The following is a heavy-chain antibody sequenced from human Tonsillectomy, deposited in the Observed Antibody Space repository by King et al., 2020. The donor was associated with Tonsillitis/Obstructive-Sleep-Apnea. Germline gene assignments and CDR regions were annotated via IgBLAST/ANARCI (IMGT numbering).Heavy chain of an antibody. CDR3: ARTYYDILTGYGGPLDV. CDR2: IYPGDSDT. Sequence: QLVQSGAEVKKPGESLKISCKGSGYSFTSYWIGWVRQMPGKGLEWMGIIYPGDSDTRYSPSFQGQVTISADKSISTAYLQWSSLKASDTAMYSCARTYYDILTGYGGPLDVWGQGTMVTVSS. J-gene: IGHJ3*01. D-gene: IGHD3-9*01. V-gene: IGHV5-51*03. CDR1: GYSFTSYW.